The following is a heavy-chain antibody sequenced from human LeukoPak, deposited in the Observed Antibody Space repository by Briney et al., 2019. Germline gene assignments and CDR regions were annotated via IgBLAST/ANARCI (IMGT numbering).Heavy chain of an antibody. CDR3: AKVNSGLRSPFDY. CDR1: GFTFSIYS. J-gene: IGHJ4*02. D-gene: IGHD4-17*01. Sequence: GGSLRLSCAASGFTFSIYSKHYVCQAPGQGLEWVALISYDGSNKFYADSVKGRFTISRDNSKNTLYLQMNSLRAEDTAVYYCAKVNSGLRSPFDYWGQGTLVTVSS. V-gene: IGHV3-30-3*01. CDR2: ISYDGSNK.